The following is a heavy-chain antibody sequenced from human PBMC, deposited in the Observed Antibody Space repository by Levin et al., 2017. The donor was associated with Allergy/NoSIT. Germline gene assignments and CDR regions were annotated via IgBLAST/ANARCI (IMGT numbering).Heavy chain of an antibody. D-gene: IGHD3-16*01. Sequence: ETLSLTCAASGFTFSSYWMTWVRHAPGKGPEWVASIKQDGSEKYYLDSVKGRFTISRDNAKSSLYLQMNSLRAEDTAMYYCKFRVGWGLGTLVTVSS. J-gene: IGHJ4*02. CDR3: KFRVG. CDR1: GFTFSSYW. CDR2: IKQDGSEK. V-gene: IGHV3-7*01.